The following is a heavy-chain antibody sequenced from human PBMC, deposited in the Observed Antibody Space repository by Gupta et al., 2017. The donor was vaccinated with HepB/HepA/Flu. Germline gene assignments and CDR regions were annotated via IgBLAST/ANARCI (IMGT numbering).Heavy chain of an antibody. V-gene: IGHV3-74*01. CDR1: GFSFSSYW. Sequence: DVQLVESGGGLVQPGGSLRLSCAASGFSFSSYWMYWVRQAPGKGLVWVSRVNNDGGSTTYADSVKGRFTISRDNAKNTLFLEMNSLRAEDTAVYYCVRGAGYYFDFWGQGALVTVSS. J-gene: IGHJ4*02. D-gene: IGHD2-21*01. CDR2: VNNDGGST. CDR3: VRGAGYYFDF.